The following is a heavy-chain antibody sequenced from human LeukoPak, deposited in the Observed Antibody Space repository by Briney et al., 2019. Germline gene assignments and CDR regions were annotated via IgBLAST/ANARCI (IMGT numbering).Heavy chain of an antibody. Sequence: GESLRISFKGSPYSFNSFWIHWVRQRPGKGLEWMGIIYPSDSDARYSPSFQGQVTFSADKSRSTAYLQWSSLKASDTAIYFCAIIVATTNDFDSWGQGTLVTVS. CDR2: IYPSDSDA. J-gene: IGHJ4*02. V-gene: IGHV5-51*01. CDR1: PYSFNSFW. D-gene: IGHD5-12*01. CDR3: AIIVATTNDFDS.